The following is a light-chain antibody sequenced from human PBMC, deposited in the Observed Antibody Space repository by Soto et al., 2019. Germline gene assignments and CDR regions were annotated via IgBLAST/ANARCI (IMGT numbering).Light chain of an antibody. V-gene: IGKV3-20*01. Sequence: EIVMAQSPATLSVSPGERAMLSCRASQTISSNLAWYQQKPGQTPRLLVYGASSRATGIPDRFSGSGSGTDFTLTISRLEPEDFAVYYCQQHGTSPITFGQGTRLEIK. CDR3: QQHGTSPIT. J-gene: IGKJ5*01. CDR1: QTISSN. CDR2: GAS.